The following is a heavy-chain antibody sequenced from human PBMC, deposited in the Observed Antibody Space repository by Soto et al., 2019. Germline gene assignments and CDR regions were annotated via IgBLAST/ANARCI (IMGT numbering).Heavy chain of an antibody. Sequence: QVQLQESGPGLVKPSQTLSLTCTVSGSSISSGGYYWSWIRQHPGKGLEWIGCTYYSGSTYYNPSLKHRLITSVDTSKNGFSLKLSSVTAADTAVYYCARLGFGGNPYYFDYWGQGILVTVSS. J-gene: IGHJ4*02. D-gene: IGHD2-15*01. CDR3: ARLGFGGNPYYFDY. CDR1: GSSISSGGYY. CDR2: TYYSGST. V-gene: IGHV4-31*03.